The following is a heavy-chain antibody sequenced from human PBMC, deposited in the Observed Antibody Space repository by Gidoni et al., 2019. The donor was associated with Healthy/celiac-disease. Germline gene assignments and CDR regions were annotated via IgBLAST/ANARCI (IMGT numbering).Heavy chain of an antibody. CDR3: ARDHTGGVNAFDI. D-gene: IGHD2-8*02. Sequence: QVKLVESGGGVVQPGRSLRLSCAASGFTCSSYAMHWVRQAPGKGLELVAVISYDGSNKYYADSVKCRFTISRDNSKNTLYLQMNSLRAEDTAVYYCARDHTGGVNAFDIWGQGTMVTVSS. CDR1: GFTCSSYA. V-gene: IGHV3-30-3*01. J-gene: IGHJ3*02. CDR2: ISYDGSNK.